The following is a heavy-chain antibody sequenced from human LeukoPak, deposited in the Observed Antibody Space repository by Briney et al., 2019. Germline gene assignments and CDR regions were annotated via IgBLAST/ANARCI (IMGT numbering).Heavy chain of an antibody. CDR2: INPSGGST. CDR1: GYTFTSYY. J-gene: IGHJ4*02. CDR3: ARGRLVVVPAAIPNWASFDY. V-gene: IGHV1-46*03. D-gene: IGHD2-2*01. Sequence: ASAKVSCKASGYTFTSYYMHWVRQAPGQGLEWMGIINPSGGSTSYAQKFQGRVTMTRDTSTSTVYMELSSLRSEDTAVYYCARGRLVVVPAAIPNWASFDYWGQGTLVTVSS.